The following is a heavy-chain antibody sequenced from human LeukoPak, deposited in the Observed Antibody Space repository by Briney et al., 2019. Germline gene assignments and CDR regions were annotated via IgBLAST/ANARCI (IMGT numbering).Heavy chain of an antibody. V-gene: IGHV5-51*01. Sequence: GESLKISCKGSGYSFTSYWIGWVRQMPGKGLEWMGIIYPGDSGTRYSPSFQGQVTISADKSISTAYLQWSSLKASDTAMYYCARRFSSSWDRGGPEYFQHWGQGTLVTVSS. D-gene: IGHD6-13*01. CDR3: ARRFSSSWDRGGPEYFQH. CDR2: IYPGDSGT. J-gene: IGHJ1*01. CDR1: GYSFTSYW.